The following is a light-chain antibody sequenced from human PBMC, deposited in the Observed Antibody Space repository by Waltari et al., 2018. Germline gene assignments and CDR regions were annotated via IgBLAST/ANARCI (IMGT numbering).Light chain of an antibody. CDR3: QHRNSSPYS. V-gene: IGKV1-17*01. J-gene: IGKJ2*03. CDR2: AAS. Sequence: DIQMNQSPSSLSASVGDKVTITCRASQGISNALEWYQQKPGKATNLLIYAASSLQRGGPSMFSGIGSGTDFTLSNSSLQPEDFAVYYCQHRNSSPYSFSQPTNVEIK. CDR1: QGISNA.